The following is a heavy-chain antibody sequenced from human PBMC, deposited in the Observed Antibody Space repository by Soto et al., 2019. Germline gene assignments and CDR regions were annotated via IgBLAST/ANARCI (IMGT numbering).Heavy chain of an antibody. J-gene: IGHJ4*02. CDR1: GGSVSSGSYY. V-gene: IGHV4-61*01. Sequence: QVQLQESGPGLVKPSETLSLTCTVSGGSVSSGSYYWSWIRQPPGKGLEWIGYIYYSGSTNYNPSLQSXXTXSXXTSKNQFSLKLSSVTAADTAVYYCARFNDGDYVDYWGQGTLVTVSS. CDR2: IYYSGST. CDR3: ARFNDGDYVDY. D-gene: IGHD4-17*01.